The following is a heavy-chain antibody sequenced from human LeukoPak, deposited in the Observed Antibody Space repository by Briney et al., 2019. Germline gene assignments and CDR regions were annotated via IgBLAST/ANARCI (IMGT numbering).Heavy chain of an antibody. CDR2: IKSKTDGGTT. CDR3: TTSYSSGWLIDY. J-gene: IGHJ4*02. D-gene: IGHD6-19*01. CDR1: GFTFSSYW. Sequence: GGSLRLSCAASGFTFSSYWMHWVRQAPGKGLEWVGRIKSKTDGGTTDYAAPVKGRFTISRDGSKNTLYLQMNSLKTEDTAVYYCTTSYSSGWLIDYWGQGTLVTVSS. V-gene: IGHV3-15*01.